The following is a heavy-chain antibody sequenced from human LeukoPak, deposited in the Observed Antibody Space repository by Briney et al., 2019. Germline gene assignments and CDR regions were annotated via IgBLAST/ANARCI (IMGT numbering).Heavy chain of an antibody. CDR2: IYSSGST. D-gene: IGHD3-22*01. J-gene: IGHJ6*03. Sequence: PSETLSLTCTVSGGSIISYYWSWVRQSAGKGLEWIGRIYSSGSTEYNPSLKSRVTISVDMSKKQFSLKLTSVTAADTAVYYCARLKFYDSTGYTPGYYMDVWGKGTTVTVPS. V-gene: IGHV4-4*07. CDR1: GGSIISYY. CDR3: ARLKFYDSTGYTPGYYMDV.